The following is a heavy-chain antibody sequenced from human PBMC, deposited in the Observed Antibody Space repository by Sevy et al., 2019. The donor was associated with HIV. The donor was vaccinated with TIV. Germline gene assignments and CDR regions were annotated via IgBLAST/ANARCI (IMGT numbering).Heavy chain of an antibody. V-gene: IGHV3-30-3*01. D-gene: IGHD2-21*02. CDR2: ISHDGNYK. Sequence: GGSLRLSCVASGLTFDNYDFHWVRQAPGKGLEWVALISHDGNYKNYADSVKVRFTISRDNFKNTLYLQMSGLRLEDTAVYFCARLFSCGGDCYYLDSWGQGALVTVSS. CDR1: GLTFDNYD. J-gene: IGHJ4*02. CDR3: ARLFSCGGDCYYLDS.